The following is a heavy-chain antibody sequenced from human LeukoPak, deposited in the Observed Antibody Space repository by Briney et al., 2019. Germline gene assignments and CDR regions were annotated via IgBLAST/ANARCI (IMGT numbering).Heavy chain of an antibody. D-gene: IGHD4-11*01. Sequence: GGSLRLSCAASGFTFSSYSMNWVRQAPGKGLEWVSYISSSSSTIYYADSVKGRFTISRDNAKNSLYLQMNSLRVEDTAVYYCARATDVGAFDIWGQGTMVTVSS. CDR1: GFTFSSYS. CDR2: ISSSSSTI. V-gene: IGHV3-48*04. J-gene: IGHJ3*02. CDR3: ARATDVGAFDI.